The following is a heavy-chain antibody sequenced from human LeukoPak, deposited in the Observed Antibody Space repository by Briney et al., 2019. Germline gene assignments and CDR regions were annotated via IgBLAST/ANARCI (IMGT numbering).Heavy chain of an antibody. D-gene: IGHD6-6*01. V-gene: IGHV3-48*01. CDR2: ISSNTRII. CDR1: GFTFSSYA. CDR3: ARGGAARPDY. J-gene: IGHJ4*02. Sequence: PGGSLRLSCAASGFTFSSYAMSWVRQAPGKGLEWVSYISSNTRIIDYADSVKGRFTISRDNAKNSLYLRMNSLRAEDTAVYYCARGGAARPDYWGQGTLLTVSS.